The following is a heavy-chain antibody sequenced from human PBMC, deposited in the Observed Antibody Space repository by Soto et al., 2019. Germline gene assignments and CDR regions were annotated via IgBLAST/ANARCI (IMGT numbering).Heavy chain of an antibody. Sequence: PSETLSLTCTVSGGSISSGGYYWSWIRQHPGKGLEWIGYIYYSGSTYYNPSLKSRVTISVDTSKNQFSLKLSSVTAADTAVYYCARGPPSYSSSWYTHFDYWGQRTLVTVSS. D-gene: IGHD6-13*01. V-gene: IGHV4-31*03. CDR3: ARGPPSYSSSWYTHFDY. CDR2: IYYSGST. CDR1: GGSISSGGYY. J-gene: IGHJ4*02.